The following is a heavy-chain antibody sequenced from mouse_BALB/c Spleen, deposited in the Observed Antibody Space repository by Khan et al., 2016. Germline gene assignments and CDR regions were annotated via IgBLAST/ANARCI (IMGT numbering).Heavy chain of an antibody. CDR3: ARDPFYYYGSSYWYFDV. CDR2: ISYDGSN. V-gene: IGHV3-6*02. Sequence: EVQLQESGPGLVKPSQSLSLTCSVTGYSITSGYYWNWIRQFPGNKLEWMGYISYDGSNNYNPSLKTRISITRDTSKNQFFLKLNSVTTEDTATYYCARDPFYYYGSSYWYFDVWGAGTTVTVSS. D-gene: IGHD1-1*01. J-gene: IGHJ1*01. CDR1: GYSITSGYY.